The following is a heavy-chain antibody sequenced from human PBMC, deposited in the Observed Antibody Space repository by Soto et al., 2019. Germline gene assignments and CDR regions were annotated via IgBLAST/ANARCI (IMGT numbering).Heavy chain of an antibody. CDR3: AREGDVPYDYSGMDV. CDR2: ISGYNGKT. Sequence: QVQLVQSGGEGKKPGASVKVSCKASGYTFTSYGISWVRQAPGQGLEWMGWISGYNGKTNYAQKVQDRVTMTTDTSTSTVYMELRSLRSDDTAVYYCAREGDVPYDYSGMDVWGQGTTVTVSS. D-gene: IGHD2-21*02. CDR1: GYTFTSYG. V-gene: IGHV1-18*01. J-gene: IGHJ6*02.